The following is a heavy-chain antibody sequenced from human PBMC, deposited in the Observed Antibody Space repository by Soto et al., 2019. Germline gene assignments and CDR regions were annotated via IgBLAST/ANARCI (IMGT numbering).Heavy chain of an antibody. CDR3: VKGGLAPAGTGPWLTVRFDP. CDR2: INSNGGST. J-gene: IGHJ5*02. V-gene: IGHV3-64D*08. D-gene: IGHD6-13*01. CDR1: GFTFSTYA. Sequence: GGSLRLSCSASGFTFSTYAMHWVRQAPGRGLEYVSAINSNGGSTYYADSVKGRFTISRDNSKNTLYLQMSSLRAEDTAVYYCVKGGLAPAGTGPWLTVRFDPWGQGISVTVSS.